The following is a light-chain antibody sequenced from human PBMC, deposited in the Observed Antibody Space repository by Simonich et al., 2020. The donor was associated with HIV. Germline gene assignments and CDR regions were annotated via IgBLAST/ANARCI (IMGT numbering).Light chain of an antibody. CDR1: QSVSSN. J-gene: IGKJ1*01. CDR2: GAS. CDR3: QQYNNWPPWT. V-gene: IGKV3-15*01. Sequence: EIVMTQSPATLSVSPGERATLTCRASQSVSSNLAWYKQKPGQAPRLLIYGASTRATGIPARLSGRGSGTEFTLTISSLQSEDFAVYYCQQYNNWPPWTFGQGTKVEIK.